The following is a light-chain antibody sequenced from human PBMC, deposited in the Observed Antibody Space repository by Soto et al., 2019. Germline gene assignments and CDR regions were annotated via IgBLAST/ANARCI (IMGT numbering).Light chain of an antibody. CDR1: QSLLHTNGYNY. J-gene: IGKJ1*01. Sequence: DIVMTQSPLSLPVTPGEPASISCRSSQSLLHTNGYNYLDWYLQKPGQSPQLLIYLNSNRASGVPDRFRGSGSGTDFTLKISRVETEDVGVYYCMQALQTPWTFGQGTKVEIK. CDR2: LNS. CDR3: MQALQTPWT. V-gene: IGKV2-28*01.